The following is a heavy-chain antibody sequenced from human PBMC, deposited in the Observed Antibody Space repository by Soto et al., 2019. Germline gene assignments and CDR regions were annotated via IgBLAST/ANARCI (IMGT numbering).Heavy chain of an antibody. CDR1: GFTSNSYA. CDR3: AKDTLMLAARIYFDQ. CDR2: ISASGDST. V-gene: IGHV3-23*01. Sequence: EVQLLESGGGLVQPGGSLRLSCGVSGFTSNSYAMSWVRQAPGEGLEWVSSISASGDSTHYADSVKGRFTISRDNSKNTLYLQMSSLRAEDTAVYYCAKDTLMLAARIYFDQWGQGTLVTVSS. D-gene: IGHD6-6*01. J-gene: IGHJ4*02.